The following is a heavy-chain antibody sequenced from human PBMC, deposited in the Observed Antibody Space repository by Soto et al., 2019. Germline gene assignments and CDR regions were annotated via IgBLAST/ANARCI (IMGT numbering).Heavy chain of an antibody. CDR1: GYTFSSYG. D-gene: IGHD2-21*02. V-gene: IGHV1-18*01. CDR2: ISAHNGNT. Sequence: GASVKVSCKASGYTFSSYGISWVRQAPGQGLEWMGWISAHNGNTDYAQKVHGRVTMTTDTSTSTVYMELRSLRSDDTAVYYCARTYGDLYFRINWGQGTLVTVSS. J-gene: IGHJ4*02. CDR3: ARTYGDLYFRIN.